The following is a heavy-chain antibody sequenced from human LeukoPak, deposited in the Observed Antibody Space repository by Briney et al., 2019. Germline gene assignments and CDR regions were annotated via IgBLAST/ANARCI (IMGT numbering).Heavy chain of an antibody. D-gene: IGHD6-13*01. CDR1: EYTFTGYY. CDR3: ARVFFYSPMPGKGNVVFNI. V-gene: IGHV1-2*02. Sequence: ASVKVSCKASEYTFTGYYIHWVRQAHGQGLEWMGSINPNSGVTYFAQRFRGRVTMTRDTSISTAYMELTRLKSDDTAVYYCARVFFYSPMPGKGNVVFNIWGQGKMVTV. J-gene: IGHJ3*02. CDR2: INPNSGVT.